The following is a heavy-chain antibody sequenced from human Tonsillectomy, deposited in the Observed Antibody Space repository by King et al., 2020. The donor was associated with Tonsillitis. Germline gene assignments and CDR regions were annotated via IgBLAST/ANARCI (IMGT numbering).Heavy chain of an antibody. CDR3: ARLDRDKYDSSGYKTSYFYGVDV. D-gene: IGHD3-22*01. Sequence: VQLVESGAEVKKPGESLKISCKGSGYSFTSYWIGWVRQLPGKGLEWMGVIHPTDSDTRYSPSFQGQVTISADKSISTAYLQWSSLKASDTAMYYCARLDRDKYDSSGYKTSYFYGVDVWGQGTTVTVSS. CDR1: GYSFTSYW. V-gene: IGHV5-51*01. CDR2: IHPTDSDT. J-gene: IGHJ6*02.